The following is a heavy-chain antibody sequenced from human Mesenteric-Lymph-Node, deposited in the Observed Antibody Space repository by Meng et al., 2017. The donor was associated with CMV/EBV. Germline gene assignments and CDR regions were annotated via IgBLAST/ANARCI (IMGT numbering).Heavy chain of an antibody. CDR3: ARDCSGGSCYPYYYYYSLDV. Sequence: GGSLRLSCAASDFTVSINYMSWVRQAPGKGLEWVSVIYSGGSTYYADSVKGRFTISRDNSKNTLYLQMNSLRAEDTAVYYCARDCSGGSCYPYYYYYSLDVWGQGTTVTVSS. V-gene: IGHV3-53*01. J-gene: IGHJ6*02. D-gene: IGHD2-15*01. CDR1: DFTVSINY. CDR2: IYSGGST.